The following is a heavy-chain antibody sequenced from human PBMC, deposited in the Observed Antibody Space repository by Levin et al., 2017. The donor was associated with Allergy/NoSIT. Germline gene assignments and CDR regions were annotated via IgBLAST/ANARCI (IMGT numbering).Heavy chain of an antibody. CDR3: AKQGGGGFYDLSGYYYDY. Sequence: GESLKISCKGSGYSFTHNWIAWVRQMPGKGLEWVGIIYPDDSNIKYSPSFQGHVTISADKSINTAYLQWRSLKASDTAMYYCAKQGGGGFYDLSGYYYDYWGQGTLVTVSS. CDR1: GYSFTHNW. D-gene: IGHD3-22*01. J-gene: IGHJ4*02. V-gene: IGHV5-51*01. CDR2: IYPDDSNI.